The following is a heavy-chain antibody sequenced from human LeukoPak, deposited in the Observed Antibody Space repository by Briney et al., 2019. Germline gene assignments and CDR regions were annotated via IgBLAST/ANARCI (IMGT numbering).Heavy chain of an antibody. D-gene: IGHD2-2*01. CDR3: ALGYCSSTSCPLWYYMDV. CDR2: INSDGSST. V-gene: IGHV3-74*01. Sequence: GGSLRLSCAASAFTFSSYWMHWVRQAPGKGLVWVSRINSDGSSTTYADSVKGRFTISRDNAKNTLYLQMNSLRAEDTAVYYCALGYCSSTSCPLWYYMDVWGKGTTVTVSS. J-gene: IGHJ6*03. CDR1: AFTFSSYW.